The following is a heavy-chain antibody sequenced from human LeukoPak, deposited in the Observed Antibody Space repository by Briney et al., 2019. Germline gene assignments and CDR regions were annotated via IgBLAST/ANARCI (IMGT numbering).Heavy chain of an antibody. D-gene: IGHD1-26*01. Sequence: GASVKVSCKASGYTFTSYGISWVRQAPGQGLEWMGWISAYNGNTNYAQKLQGRVTMTTDTSTSTAYMELRSLRSDDTAVYYCARSLKKSYSGGYYYYYGMDVWGQGTTVTVSS. J-gene: IGHJ6*02. CDR1: GYTFTSYG. CDR3: ARSLKKSYSGGYYYYYGMDV. V-gene: IGHV1-18*01. CDR2: ISAYNGNT.